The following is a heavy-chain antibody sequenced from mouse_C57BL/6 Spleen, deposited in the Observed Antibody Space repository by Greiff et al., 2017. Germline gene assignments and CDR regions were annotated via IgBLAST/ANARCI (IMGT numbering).Heavy chain of an antibody. CDR3: ARSSYDGSSCGFAY. Sequence: VQLQQPGAELVRPGSSVKLSCKASGYTFTSYWMHWVKQRPIQGLEWIGNIDPSDSDTHYNQKFKDKATLTVDKSSSTAYMQLSSLTSEDSAVYYCARSSYDGSSCGFAYWGQGTLVTVSA. J-gene: IGHJ3*01. CDR2: IDPSDSDT. V-gene: IGHV1-52*01. D-gene: IGHD1-1*01. CDR1: GYTFTSYW.